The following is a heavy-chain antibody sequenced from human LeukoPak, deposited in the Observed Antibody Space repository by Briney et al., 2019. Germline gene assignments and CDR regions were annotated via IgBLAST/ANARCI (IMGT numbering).Heavy chain of an antibody. V-gene: IGHV3-11*01. Sequence: GGSLRLSCAASKFTFSDYYMSWVRQAPGKGLEWVAYISSSGTTIYYADSVKGRFTISRDNAKNSLYLQMNSLRAEDTAVYYCAREGMVRGVIDYWGQGTLVTVSS. CDR2: ISSSGTTI. D-gene: IGHD3-10*01. CDR1: KFTFSDYY. J-gene: IGHJ4*02. CDR3: AREGMVRGVIDY.